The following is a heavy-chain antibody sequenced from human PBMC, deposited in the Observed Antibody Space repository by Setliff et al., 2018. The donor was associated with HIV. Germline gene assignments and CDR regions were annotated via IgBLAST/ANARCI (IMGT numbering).Heavy chain of an antibody. J-gene: IGHJ6*02. V-gene: IGHV4-34*01. CDR1: GGSFSGYY. Sequence: SETLSLTCAVYGGSFSGYYWGWIRQPPGKGLEWIGNIHYSGSTYYNPSLKSRVTISVDTSKNQFSLKLSSVTAADTAVYYCARGARTPLSGYYHDYNGMDVWGQGTTVTVSS. CDR3: ARGARTPLSGYYHDYNGMDV. D-gene: IGHD6-25*01. CDR2: IHYSGST.